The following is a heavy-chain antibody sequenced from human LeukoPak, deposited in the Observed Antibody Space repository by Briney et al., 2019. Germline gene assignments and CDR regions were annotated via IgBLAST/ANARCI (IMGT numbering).Heavy chain of an antibody. D-gene: IGHD1-1*01. CDR2: ISSSGSYI. CDR1: GLTFSTYS. CDR3: ARGDNWNFAYLDY. V-gene: IGHV3-21*01. J-gene: IGHJ4*02. Sequence: GGSLRLSCAASGLTFSTYSLNWVRQAPGKGLEWVSSISSSGSYIYYADSLKGRFTISRDNAKNSLYLQMNSLRAEDTAVYYCARGDNWNFAYLDYWGQGTLVTVSS.